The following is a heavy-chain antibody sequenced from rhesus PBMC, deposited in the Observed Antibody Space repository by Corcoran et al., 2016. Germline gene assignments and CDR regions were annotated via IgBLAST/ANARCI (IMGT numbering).Heavy chain of an antibody. J-gene: IGHJ4*01. CDR2: INYLGGST. D-gene: IGHD3-28*01. CDR3: ARDQRGTYEPGYYLDY. V-gene: IGHV3S18*01. Sequence: PGKGLEWVSAINYLGGSTYYADAVKGRFTVSRDNAKNTLFLQMDSLRPEDTAVYYCARDQRGTYEPGYYLDYWGQGVPVTASS.